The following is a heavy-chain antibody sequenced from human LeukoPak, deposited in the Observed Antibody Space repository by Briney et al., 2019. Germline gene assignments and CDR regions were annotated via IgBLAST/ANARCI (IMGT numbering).Heavy chain of an antibody. J-gene: IGHJ6*02. V-gene: IGHV3-53*01. CDR3: ATRQRSGYYYGMDV. Sequence: GGSLRLSCAASGFTFSSYSMNWVRQAPGKGLEWVSIISSGGSTYYADSVKGRFTISRDNSKNTLFLQMNSLRAEDTAVYYCATRQRSGYYYGMDVWGQGTTVTVSS. CDR2: ISSGGST. D-gene: IGHD5-18*01. CDR1: GFTFSSYS.